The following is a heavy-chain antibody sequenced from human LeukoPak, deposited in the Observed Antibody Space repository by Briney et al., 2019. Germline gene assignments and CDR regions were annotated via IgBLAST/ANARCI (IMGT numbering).Heavy chain of an antibody. J-gene: IGHJ5*02. CDR1: GFTFSSYW. Sequence: PGGSLRLSCAASGFTFSSYWMHWVRQAPGKGLVWVSRINSDGSSTSYADSVKGRFTISRDNAKKTLYLQMNSLRAEDTAVYYCARGAYYYDSSGYYAWFDPWGQGTLVTVSS. CDR2: INSDGSST. CDR3: ARGAYYYDSSGYYAWFDP. D-gene: IGHD3-22*01. V-gene: IGHV3-74*01.